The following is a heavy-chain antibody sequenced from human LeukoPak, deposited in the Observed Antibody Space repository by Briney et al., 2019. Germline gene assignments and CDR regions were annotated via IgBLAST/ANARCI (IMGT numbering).Heavy chain of an antibody. J-gene: IGHJ4*02. CDR3: ARAPHPCCSGGNCIYFDY. Sequence: GGSLRLSCAASGFTFSSYSMNWVRQAPGQGLEGVSYISSSSSTIYYADSVKGRFTLSRDNAKKSLYLQMNSLRAEDTAVYYCARAPHPCCSGGNCIYFDYWGQGTLVTVSS. CDR2: ISSSSSTI. D-gene: IGHD2-15*01. V-gene: IGHV3-48*04. CDR1: GFTFSSYS.